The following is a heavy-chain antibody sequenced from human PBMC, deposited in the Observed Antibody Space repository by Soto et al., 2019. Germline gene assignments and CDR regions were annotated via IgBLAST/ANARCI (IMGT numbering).Heavy chain of an antibody. D-gene: IGHD5-18*01. CDR1: GYTFTSYG. CDR2: ISAYNGNT. V-gene: IGHV1-18*01. J-gene: IGHJ5*02. Sequence: ASVKVSCKASGYTFTSYGISWVRQAPGQGLEWMGWISAYNGNTNYAQKLQGRVTMTTDTSTSTAYMELRSLRSDADTAVYYCARDGKGEYTYGYWFDPWGQGTLVTVSS. CDR3: ARDGKGEYTYGYWFDP.